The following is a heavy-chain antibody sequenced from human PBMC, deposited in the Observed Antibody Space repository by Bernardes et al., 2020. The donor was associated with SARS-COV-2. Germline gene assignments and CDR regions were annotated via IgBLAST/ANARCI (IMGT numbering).Heavy chain of an antibody. Sequence: SETLSLTCTVSGGSISSYYWSWIRQPPGKGLAWIGYIYYSGSTHYNPSLKSRVTISVDTSRNHFSLKLSSVTAADTAVYYCAASRDGYKYYFDYWGQGTLVTGSS. J-gene: IGHJ4*02. CDR3: AASRDGYKYYFDY. V-gene: IGHV4-59*08. CDR1: GGSISSYY. D-gene: IGHD5-12*01. CDR2: IYYSGST.